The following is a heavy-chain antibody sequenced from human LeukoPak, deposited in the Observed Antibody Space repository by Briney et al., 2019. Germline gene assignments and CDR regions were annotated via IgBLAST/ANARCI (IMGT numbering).Heavy chain of an antibody. CDR3: AKDISYDSSGYQMTYMDV. CDR1: GFTFDDYA. D-gene: IGHD3-22*01. CDR2: ISWDGGST. V-gene: IGHV3-43D*03. J-gene: IGHJ6*03. Sequence: PGGSLRLSCAASGFTFDDYAMHWVRQAPGKGLEWVSLISWDGGSTYYADSVKGRFTISRDNSKNSLYLQMNSLRAEDTALYYCAKDISYDSSGYQMTYMDVWGKGTTVTVSS.